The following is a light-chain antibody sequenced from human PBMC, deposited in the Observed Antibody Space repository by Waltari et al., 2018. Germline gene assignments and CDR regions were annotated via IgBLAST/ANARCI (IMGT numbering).Light chain of an antibody. CDR1: SRDIAGYNY. CDR2: EVN. J-gene: IGLJ2*01. CDR3: ISYAGSHRV. V-gene: IGLV2-8*01. Sequence: QSALTQPPSASGSPGQSVAISCPGTSRDIAGYNYVSWYQQHPGKAPKLMSYEVNKRPSGVPDRFSGSKSGNTASLTVSGLQAEDEADYYCISYAGSHRVVGGGTKLTVL.